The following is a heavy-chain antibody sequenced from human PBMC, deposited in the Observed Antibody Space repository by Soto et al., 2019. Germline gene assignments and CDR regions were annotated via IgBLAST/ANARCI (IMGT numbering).Heavy chain of an antibody. Sequence: EAQLVESGGGLVQPGGSLRLSCAASGFTFSVYTMHWVRQSPGKGLEWISSITSSGTTISYADSVKGRFTISRDNAKSSLYLHMDTLRYEDTAVYYCAIDGYSPSSGWPRLDPWGQGTLVTVSS. J-gene: IGHJ5*02. CDR2: ITSSGTTI. CDR3: AIDGYSPSSGWPRLDP. D-gene: IGHD3-16*02. CDR1: GFTFSVYT. V-gene: IGHV3-48*02.